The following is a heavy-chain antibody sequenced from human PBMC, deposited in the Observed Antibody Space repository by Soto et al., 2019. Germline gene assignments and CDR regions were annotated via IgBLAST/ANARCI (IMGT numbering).Heavy chain of an antibody. CDR2: MNGGNGNT. CDR1: GYTFSTYA. CDR3: AREFLGRFGVDRLDY. J-gene: IGHJ4*02. V-gene: IGHV1-3*01. D-gene: IGHD3-3*01. Sequence: QVQLLQSGAEVKKPGASVKVSCQAAGYTFSTYAMHWVRQAPGQGLEWMGWMNGGNGNTKYSQKFQGRLTVTRDTSAATAYMELSSLTSGDTAVYYCAREFLGRFGVDRLDYWGQGTLVTVSS.